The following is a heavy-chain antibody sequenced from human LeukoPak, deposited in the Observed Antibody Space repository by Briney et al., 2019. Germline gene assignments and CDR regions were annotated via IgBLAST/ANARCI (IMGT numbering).Heavy chain of an antibody. CDR3: AKAYFLYSGYGRDYFDY. D-gene: IGHD5-12*01. CDR2: ISYDGNNK. J-gene: IGHJ4*02. V-gene: IGHV3-30*18. CDR1: GFTFSSYG. Sequence: GGSLRLSCAASGFTFSSYGMHWVRQAPGKGLEWVAVISYDGNNKYSADSVKGRFTISRDNSKNTLYLQMNSLRAEDTAVYCCAKAYFLYSGYGRDYFDYWGQGTLVTVSS.